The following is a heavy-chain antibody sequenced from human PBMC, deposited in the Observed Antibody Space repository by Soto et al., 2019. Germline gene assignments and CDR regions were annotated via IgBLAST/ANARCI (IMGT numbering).Heavy chain of an antibody. D-gene: IGHD1-26*01. Sequence: EVQLVESGGGLVKPGGSLRLSSAAYGFIFSNAWMSWVREAPGKGLEWVGRVKSKTDGGTTDYAAPVKGRFTISRDDSKNTVYLQMNSLKTEDTAVYYCTTDAGATFEYWGQGTLVTVSS. CDR3: TTDAGATFEY. J-gene: IGHJ4*02. V-gene: IGHV3-15*01. CDR1: GFIFSNAW. CDR2: VKSKTDGGTT.